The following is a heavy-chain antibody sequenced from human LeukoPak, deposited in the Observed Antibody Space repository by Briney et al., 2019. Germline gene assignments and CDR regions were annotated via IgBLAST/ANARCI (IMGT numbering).Heavy chain of an antibody. D-gene: IGHD4-11*01. V-gene: IGHV1-2*02. J-gene: IGHJ4*02. Sequence: GASVKVSCKASGYTFTGYYMHWVRQAPGQGLEWMGWINPNSGGTNYAQKFQGRVTMTRDTSISTAYMELSRLRSDDTAVYYCAREVRDYSNYPHAYPRNAPIYYWGQGTLVTVSS. CDR1: GYTFTGYY. CDR3: AREVRDYSNYPHAYPRNAPIYY. CDR2: INPNSGGT.